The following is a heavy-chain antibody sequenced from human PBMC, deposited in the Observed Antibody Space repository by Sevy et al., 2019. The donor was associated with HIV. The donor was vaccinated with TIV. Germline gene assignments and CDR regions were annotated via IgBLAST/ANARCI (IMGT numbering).Heavy chain of an antibody. CDR3: ARLLRLTMIVVPPDGMDV. J-gene: IGHJ6*02. D-gene: IGHD3-22*01. CDR2: INHSGST. CDR1: GGSFSGYY. V-gene: IGHV4-34*01. Sequence: SETLSLTCAVYGGSFSGYYWSWIRQPPGKGLEWIGEINHSGSTNYNPSLKSRVTISVDTSKNQFSLKLSSVTAADTAVYYCARLLRLTMIVVPPDGMDVWGQGTTVTVSS.